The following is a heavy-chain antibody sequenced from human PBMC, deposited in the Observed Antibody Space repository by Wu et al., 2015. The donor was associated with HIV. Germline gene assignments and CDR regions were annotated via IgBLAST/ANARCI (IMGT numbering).Heavy chain of an antibody. D-gene: IGHD3-16*01. CDR3: ARGRGGRPHYYYYMDV. CDR1: GYTFTGYY. V-gene: IGHV1-2*02. Sequence: QVQLVQSGAEVKKPGASVKVSCKASGYTFTGYYMHWVRQAPGQGLEWMGWINPNSGGTNYAQKFQGRVTMTRDTSISTAYMELSRLRSDDTAVYYCARGRGGRPHYYYYMDVWGKGTTVTVSS. J-gene: IGHJ6*03. CDR2: INPNSGGT.